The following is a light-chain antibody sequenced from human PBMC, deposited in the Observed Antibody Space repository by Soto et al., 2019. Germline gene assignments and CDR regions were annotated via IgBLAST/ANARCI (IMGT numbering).Light chain of an antibody. CDR3: CAFAGSSTS. J-gene: IGLJ3*02. CDR2: DDT. Sequence: QSALTPPAPVSGSPRQSITISCTGTSSDVGTYKPVSWYQQYPGKAPKVIIYDDTKRPSGVSSRFSGSKPGNTASLTISGLQAEDEGDYYCCAFAGSSTSFGGGTKVTVL. CDR1: SSDVGTYKP. V-gene: IGLV2-23*01.